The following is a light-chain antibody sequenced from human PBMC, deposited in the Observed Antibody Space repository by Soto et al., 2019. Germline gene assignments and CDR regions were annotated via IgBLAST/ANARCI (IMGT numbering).Light chain of an antibody. CDR2: DAS. V-gene: IGKV1-5*01. J-gene: IGKJ1*01. CDR1: QRISTW. CDR3: QQYNTYPWT. Sequence: DIPMTQSPSTLSASVGDGVTITCRASQRISTWLAWYQQKPGKAPKLLISDASNLESGVPSRFGGSGSGTEFTLTISSLRPDDGATYYCQQYNTYPWTFGQGTKVDI.